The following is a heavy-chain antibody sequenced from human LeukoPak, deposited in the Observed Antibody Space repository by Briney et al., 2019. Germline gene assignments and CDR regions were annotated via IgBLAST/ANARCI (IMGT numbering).Heavy chain of an antibody. CDR1: GGSISSGGYY. D-gene: IGHD3-10*01. CDR2: IYYSGST. CDR3: ARYYGSGSYTFDY. J-gene: IGHJ4*02. Sequence: SETLSLTCTVSGGSISSGGYYWSWIRQHPGKGLEWIGYIYYSGSTYYNPSLKSRVTISVDTSKNQFSLKLSSVTAADTAVYYCARYYGSGSYTFDYWGQGTLATVSS. V-gene: IGHV4-31*03.